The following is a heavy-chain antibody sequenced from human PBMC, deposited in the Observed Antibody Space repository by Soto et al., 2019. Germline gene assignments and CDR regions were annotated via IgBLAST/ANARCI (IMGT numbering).Heavy chain of an antibody. J-gene: IGHJ4*02. CDR3: ARSLARPGTIDY. CDR2: ISAYNGNT. D-gene: IGHD1-1*01. CDR1: GYTFTSYG. Sequence: GPVKVSCKASGYTFTSYGISWVRQAPGQGLEWMGWISAYNGNTNYAQKLQGRVTMTTDTSTSTAYMELRSLRSDDTAVYYCARSLARPGTIDYWGQGTLVTVSS. V-gene: IGHV1-18*04.